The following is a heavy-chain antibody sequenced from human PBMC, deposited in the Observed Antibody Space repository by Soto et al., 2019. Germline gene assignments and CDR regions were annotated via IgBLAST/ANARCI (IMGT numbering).Heavy chain of an antibody. J-gene: IGHJ4*02. CDR2: ISSSGGST. D-gene: IGHD1-1*01. Sequence: GGSLRLSCAASGFTFSSYAMSWVRQAPGKGLEWVSTISSSGGSTYYADSVKGRFTISRDNSKNTLYLQMNSLRAEDTAVYYCAKAHHDDLHDYPGQGTLVIVSS. CDR1: GFTFSSYA. V-gene: IGHV3-23*01. CDR3: AKAHHDDLHDY.